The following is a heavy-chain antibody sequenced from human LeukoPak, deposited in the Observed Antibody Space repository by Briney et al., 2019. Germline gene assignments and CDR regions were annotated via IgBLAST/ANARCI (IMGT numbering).Heavy chain of an antibody. CDR1: GYTFTGYY. D-gene: IGHD3-22*01. J-gene: IGHJ4*02. V-gene: IGHV1-2*02. CDR2: INPNSGGT. Sequence: ASVKVSCKVSGYTFTGYYMHWVRQAPGQGLEWMGWINPNSGGTNYAQKFQGRVTMTRDTSISTAYMELSRLRSDDTAVYYCARVDDRGHYYDSSGPRKLFDYWGQGTLVTVSS. CDR3: ARVDDRGHYYDSSGPRKLFDY.